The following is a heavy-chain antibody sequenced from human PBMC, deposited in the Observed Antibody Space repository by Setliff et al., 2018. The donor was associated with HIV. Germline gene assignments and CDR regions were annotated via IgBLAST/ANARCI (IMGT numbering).Heavy chain of an antibody. CDR1: GDSIRGYY. V-gene: IGHV4-59*08. CDR3: ARQVSIPGVAINPVDY. Sequence: PSETRSLTCTVSGDSIRGYYWSWIRQPPGRGLEWMGYVFYTGFAAYNPSLKSRLTISVDPSKSQFSLRLTSVTAADTAIYYCARQVSIPGVAINPVDYWGQGALVTVSS. CDR2: VFYTGFA. J-gene: IGHJ4*02. D-gene: IGHD5-12*01.